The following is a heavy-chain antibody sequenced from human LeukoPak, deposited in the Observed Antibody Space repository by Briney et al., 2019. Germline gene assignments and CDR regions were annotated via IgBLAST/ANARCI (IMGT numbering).Heavy chain of an antibody. Sequence: ASVKVSCKASGYTFTGYYMHWVRQAPGQGLEWMGWINPNSGGTNYAQKFQGRVTMTRDTSISTAYMELSRLRSDDTAVYYCARYPPLWFGELGFDPWGQGTLVTVSS. D-gene: IGHD3-10*01. CDR1: GYTFTGYY. CDR2: INPNSGGT. J-gene: IGHJ5*02. V-gene: IGHV1-2*02. CDR3: ARYPPLWFGELGFDP.